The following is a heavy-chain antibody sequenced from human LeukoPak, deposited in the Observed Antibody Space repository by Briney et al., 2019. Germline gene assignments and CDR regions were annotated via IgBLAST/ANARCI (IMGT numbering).Heavy chain of an antibody. CDR1: GDSINFDY. CDR3: ARGRAYTYYRGLNP. CDR2: LYKNGGT. D-gene: IGHD3-22*01. Sequence: SETLSLTCIVSGDSINFDYWSWIRQPPGKGLEWVGCLYKNGGTSYSPSLKSRVTISVDTSKNQFSLKLNSMTTADTAVYYCARGRAYTYYRGLNPWGQGILVTVSS. J-gene: IGHJ5*02. V-gene: IGHV4-59*01.